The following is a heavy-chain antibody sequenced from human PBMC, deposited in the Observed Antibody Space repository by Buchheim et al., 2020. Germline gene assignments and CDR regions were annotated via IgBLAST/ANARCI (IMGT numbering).Heavy chain of an antibody. CDR1: GGTFSSAV. J-gene: IGHJ2*01. CDR2: IIPVFGTP. Sequence: QLVQSGAEVKRPGSSVKVSCRASGGTFSSAVIGWVRHAPGHGLEWMGGIIPVFGTPNYAQKFKGRLSIAADRSTSTLYLELSSLTSDDTAVYFCARGDDLWGRGTL. CDR3: ARGDDL. V-gene: IGHV1-69*06. D-gene: IGHD3-16*01.